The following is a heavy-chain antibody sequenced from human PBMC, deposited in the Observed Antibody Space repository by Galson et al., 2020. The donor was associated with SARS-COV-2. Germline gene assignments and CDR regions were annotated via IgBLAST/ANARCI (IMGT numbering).Heavy chain of an antibody. J-gene: IGHJ4*02. V-gene: IGHV1-18*01. CDR2: IGAYNGDT. D-gene: IGHD6-19*01. CDR3: ARVAGYRSGSFDS. Sequence: ASEKVSCKPSGYTFTDHGLNWVRQAPGQGPEWMGWIGAYNGDTHYAPKFQDRVTMTTETSTTTAYMELRSLRSDDTAVYHCARVAGYRSGSFDSWGQGTLVTVSS. CDR1: GYTFTDHG.